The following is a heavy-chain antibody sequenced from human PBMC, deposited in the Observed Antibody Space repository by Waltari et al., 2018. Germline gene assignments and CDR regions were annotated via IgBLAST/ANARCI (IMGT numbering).Heavy chain of an antibody. CDR1: GYTFTSYG. J-gene: IGHJ4*02. CDR3: ARAQLLLEWLLYPDY. Sequence: QVQLVQSGAEVKKPGASVKVSCKASGYTFTSYGICWVRQAPGQGLEWMGWISAYNGNTNYAQKLQGRVTMTTDTSTSTAYRELRSLRSDDTAVYYCARAQLLLEWLLYPDYWGQGTLVTVSS. D-gene: IGHD3-3*01. CDR2: ISAYNGNT. V-gene: IGHV1-18*01.